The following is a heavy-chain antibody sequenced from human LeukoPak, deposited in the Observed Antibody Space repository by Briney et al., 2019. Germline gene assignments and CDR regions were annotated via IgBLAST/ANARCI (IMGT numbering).Heavy chain of an antibody. CDR2: MNPNSGNT. V-gene: IGHV1-8*03. Sequence: ASVKVSCKASGYTFTSYDINWVRQATGQGLEWMGWMNPNSGNTGYAQKFQGRVTITRNTSISTAYMELSSLRSEDTAVYYCARGLVPGAYCGGDCYSLDYWGQGTLVTVSS. J-gene: IGHJ4*02. CDR3: ARGLVPGAYCGGDCYSLDY. CDR1: GYTFTSYD. D-gene: IGHD2-21*02.